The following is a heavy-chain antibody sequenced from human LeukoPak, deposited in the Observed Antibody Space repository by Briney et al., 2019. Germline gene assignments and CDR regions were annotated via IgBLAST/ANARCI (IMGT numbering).Heavy chain of an antibody. D-gene: IGHD3-16*02. Sequence: SQTLSLTCTVSGGSINSGDYYWSWIRQPPGKGLEWIGYIYYSGSTYYNPSLKSRLTISVDTSKNQFSLMLTSVTAADTAVYYCARDPLSDPIDYWGQGTLVTVSS. V-gene: IGHV4-30-4*01. CDR2: IYYSGST. J-gene: IGHJ4*02. CDR3: ARDPLSDPIDY. CDR1: GGSINSGDYY.